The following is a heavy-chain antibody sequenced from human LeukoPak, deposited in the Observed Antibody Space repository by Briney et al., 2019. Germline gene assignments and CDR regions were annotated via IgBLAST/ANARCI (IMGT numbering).Heavy chain of an antibody. V-gene: IGHV1-3*01. J-gene: IGHJ5*02. D-gene: IGHD3-10*01. CDR1: GYTFTSYA. CDR2: INAGNGNT. CDR3: ALGSGSYDWWFDP. Sequence: ASVKVSCKASGYTFTSYAMHWVRQAPGQRLEWMGWINAGNGNTKYSQKFQGRVTITRDTSASTAYMELSSRRSEDTAVYYCALGSGSYDWWFDPWGQGTLVTVSS.